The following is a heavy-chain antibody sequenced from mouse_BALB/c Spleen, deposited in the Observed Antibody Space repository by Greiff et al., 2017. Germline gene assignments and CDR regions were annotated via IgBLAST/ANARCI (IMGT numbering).Heavy chain of an antibody. CDR1: GYTFTSYW. CDR2: INPSTGYT. J-gene: IGHJ3*01. Sequence: VQLQESGAELAKPGASVKMSCKASGYTFTSYWMHWVKQRPGQGLEWIGYINPSTGYTEYNQKFKDKATLTADKSSSTAYMQLSSLTSEDSAVYYCAREGDGRAWFAYWGQGTLVTVSA. D-gene: IGHD1-2*01. V-gene: IGHV1-7*01. CDR3: AREGDGRAWFAY.